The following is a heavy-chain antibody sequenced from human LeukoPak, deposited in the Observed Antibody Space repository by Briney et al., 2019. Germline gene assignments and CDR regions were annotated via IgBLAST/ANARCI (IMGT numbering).Heavy chain of an antibody. CDR1: GFTFSVSA. CDR2: IRRKANSYAT. J-gene: IGHJ3*02. CDR3: TREVGATTLDDAFDI. Sequence: PGGSLRLSCAASGFTFSVSAMHWVRQASGKGLEWVGRIRRKANSYATAYAASVKGRFTISRDDSKNTAYLQMNSLKTEDTAVYYCTREVGATTLDDAFDIWGQGTMVTVSS. V-gene: IGHV3-73*01. D-gene: IGHD1-26*01.